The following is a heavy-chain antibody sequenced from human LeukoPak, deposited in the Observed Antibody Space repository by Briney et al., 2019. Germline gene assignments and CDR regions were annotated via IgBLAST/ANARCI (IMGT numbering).Heavy chain of an antibody. CDR1: GYTFTSYY. J-gene: IGHJ4*02. CDR2: INPSGGST. CDR3: ARDSHVLRFLECLPFAY. D-gene: IGHD3-3*01. V-gene: IGHV1-46*01. Sequence: ASVKVSCKASGYTFTSYYMHWVRQAPGQGLEWMGIINPSGGSTSYAQKFQGRVTMTRDTSTSTVYMELSSLRSEDTAVYYCARDSHVLRFLECLPFAYWGQGPLFPAPS.